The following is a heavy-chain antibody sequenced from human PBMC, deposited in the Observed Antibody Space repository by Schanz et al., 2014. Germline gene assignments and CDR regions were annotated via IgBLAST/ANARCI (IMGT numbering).Heavy chain of an antibody. J-gene: IGHJ4*02. V-gene: IGHV3-33*01. CDR2: IWYDGNNK. CDR1: GFTFSSYG. CDR3: ARENPAGGHFDY. D-gene: IGHD2-15*01. Sequence: QVQLVESGGYVVQPGRSLRLSCAASGFTFSSYGMHWVRQAPGKGLEWVAVIWYDGNNKYYADSVKGRFTISRDNSKNTVYLQMISMRAEDTAMFYCARENPAGGHFDYWGQGTLVSVSS.